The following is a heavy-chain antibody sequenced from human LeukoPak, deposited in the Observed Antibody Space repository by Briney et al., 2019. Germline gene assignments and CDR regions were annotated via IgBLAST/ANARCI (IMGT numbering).Heavy chain of an antibody. CDR2: FYPEDCET. Sequence: PGASVKVSCKVSGYTLTELSMHWVRQAPGKGLEGMGGFYPEDCETIYAQKFQGRVTMTEDTSKDTVYMELSSLRSEDTAVYYCATFGQDSSGYCYVPFDYWGQGTLVTVSS. J-gene: IGHJ4*02. CDR3: ATFGQDSSGYCYVPFDY. D-gene: IGHD3-22*01. CDR1: GYTLTELS. V-gene: IGHV1-24*01.